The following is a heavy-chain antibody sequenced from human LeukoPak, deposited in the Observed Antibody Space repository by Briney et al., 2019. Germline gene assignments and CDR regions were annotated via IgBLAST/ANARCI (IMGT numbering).Heavy chain of an antibody. CDR2: IIPILGIA. Sequence: ASVKVSCKASGGTFSSYTISWVRQAPGQGLEWMGRIIPILGIANYAQKFQGRVTITADKSTSTAYMELSSLRSEDTAVYYCARGRRGPTSRASPPDWFDPWGQGTLVTVSS. CDR1: GGTFSSYT. CDR3: ARGRRGPTSRASPPDWFDP. D-gene: IGHD1-26*01. J-gene: IGHJ5*02. V-gene: IGHV1-69*02.